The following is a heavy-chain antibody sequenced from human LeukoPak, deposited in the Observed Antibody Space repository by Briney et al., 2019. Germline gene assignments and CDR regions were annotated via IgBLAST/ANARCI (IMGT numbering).Heavy chain of an antibody. D-gene: IGHD3-22*01. Sequence: GGSLRLSCAASGFTFSSYWMTWVRQAPGKGPEWVSTISGGGGSTYYTDSVKGRFTISRDNSKNTLYLQMNSLSAEDTAVYYCATDTSDYESNGYSHFDCWGQGTLVTVSS. CDR1: GFTFSSYW. CDR3: ATDTSDYESNGYSHFDC. V-gene: IGHV3-23*01. J-gene: IGHJ4*02. CDR2: ISGGGGST.